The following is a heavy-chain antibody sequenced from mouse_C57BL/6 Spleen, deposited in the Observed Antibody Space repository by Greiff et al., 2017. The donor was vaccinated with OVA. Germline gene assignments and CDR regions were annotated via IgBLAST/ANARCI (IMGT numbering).Heavy chain of an antibody. CDR1: GFTFSSYG. CDR3: ASTTVVAFYAMDY. D-gene: IGHD1-1*01. J-gene: IGHJ4*01. V-gene: IGHV5-6*01. CDR2: ISSGGSYT. Sequence: EVQLVESGGDLVKPGGSLKLSCAASGFTFSSYGMSWVRQTPDKRLEWVATISSGGSYTYYPDSVKGRFTISRDNAKNTLYLQMSSLKSEDTAMYYCASTTVVAFYAMDYWGQGTSVTVSS.